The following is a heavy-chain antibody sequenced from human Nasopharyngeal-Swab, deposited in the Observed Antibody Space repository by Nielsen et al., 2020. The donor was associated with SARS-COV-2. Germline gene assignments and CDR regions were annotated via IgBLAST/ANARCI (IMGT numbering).Heavy chain of an antibody. V-gene: IGHV5-51*01. J-gene: IGHJ6*02. D-gene: IGHD1-26*01. Sequence: GESLKISCKASGYNFASYWIGWVRQMPGRGPEWMGIIYPGDSDTRYSPSFQGQVTISVDKSINTAFLHSSSLKASDIATYYCARSGTYYGMDVWGQGTTVIVSS. CDR1: GYNFASYW. CDR2: IYPGDSDT. CDR3: ARSGTYYGMDV.